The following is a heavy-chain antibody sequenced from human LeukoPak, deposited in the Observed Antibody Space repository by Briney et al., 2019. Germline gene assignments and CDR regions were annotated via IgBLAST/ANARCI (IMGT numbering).Heavy chain of an antibody. CDR2: INPNSGDT. Sequence: ASVKVSCKASGYSFTSYGISWVRQAPGQGLEWMGRINPNSGDTNYAQKFQGRVTMTRDTSISTAYMELSRLRSDDTAVYYCARDYCSSTSCLFDYWGQGTLVTVSS. D-gene: IGHD2-2*01. J-gene: IGHJ4*02. CDR1: GYSFTSYG. V-gene: IGHV1-2*06. CDR3: ARDYCSSTSCLFDY.